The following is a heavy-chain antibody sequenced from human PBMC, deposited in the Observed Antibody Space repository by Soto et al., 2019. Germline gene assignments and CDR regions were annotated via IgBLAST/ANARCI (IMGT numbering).Heavy chain of an antibody. D-gene: IGHD1-7*01. V-gene: IGHV3-64*01. CDR1: GFTFSSYA. J-gene: IGHJ4*02. CDR2: ISSNGGST. Sequence: GGSLRLSCAASGFTFSSYAMHWVRQAPGKGLEYVSAISSNGGSTYYANSVKGRFTISRDNSKNTLYLQMGSLRAEDMAVYYCARDLGLGTGTTVAYWGQGTLVTVSS. CDR3: ARDLGLGTGTTVAY.